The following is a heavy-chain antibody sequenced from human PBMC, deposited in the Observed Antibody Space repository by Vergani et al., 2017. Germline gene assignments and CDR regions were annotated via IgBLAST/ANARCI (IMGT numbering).Heavy chain of an antibody. CDR2: ISSSSRYI. CDR1: GFTFSSYS. D-gene: IGHD3-10*01. Sequence: EVQLVESGGGLVKPGGSLRLSCAASGFTFSSYSMNWVRQAPGKGLEWVSSISSSSRYIYYADSVKGRFTISRDNAKNSLYLQMNSLRAEDTAVYYCARALYYGSGSYYKDQLNWGMDVWGQGTTVTVSS. J-gene: IGHJ6*02. CDR3: ARALYYGSGSYYKDQLNWGMDV. V-gene: IGHV3-21*01.